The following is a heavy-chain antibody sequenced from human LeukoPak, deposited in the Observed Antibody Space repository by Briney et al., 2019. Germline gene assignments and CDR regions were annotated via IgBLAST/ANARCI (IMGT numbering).Heavy chain of an antibody. Sequence: GGSLRLSCAASGFTFSSYAMHWVRQAPGKGLEWVSTISVSGESTYYAASVKGRFTISRDNSKNTLYLQMNSLRAEDTALYYCATGKDDSGSYYRPIDYWGRGTLVTVSS. CDR2: ISVSGEST. CDR3: ATGKDDSGSYYRPIDY. CDR1: GFTFSSYA. D-gene: IGHD3-10*01. V-gene: IGHV3-23*01. J-gene: IGHJ4*02.